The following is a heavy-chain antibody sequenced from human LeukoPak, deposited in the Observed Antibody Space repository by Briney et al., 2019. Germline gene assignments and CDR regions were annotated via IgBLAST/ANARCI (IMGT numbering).Heavy chain of an antibody. D-gene: IGHD2-15*01. Sequence: PGGSLRLSCVASGFTFSTYAMGWVRQAPGKGLEWVSDICGSVDNTYYAGSVKGRFTISRDNSKNTLYLQMNSLRVEDAALYYCAKHYAGSCFSGTDYWGQGTLVTVSS. CDR3: AKHYAGSCFSGTDY. J-gene: IGHJ4*02. CDR1: GFTFSTYA. V-gene: IGHV3-23*01. CDR2: ICGSVDNT.